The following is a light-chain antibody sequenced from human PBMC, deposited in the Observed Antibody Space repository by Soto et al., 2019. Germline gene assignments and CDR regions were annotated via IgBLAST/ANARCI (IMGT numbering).Light chain of an antibody. Sequence: DIQMTQSPPSLSASVGDRVTITCRASQGISKDLAWFQEKPGKAPQSLIYRASSLQSGVPSKFNGSGSGTEFTLTISSLQPEDSATYYCLQYNNYPYTFGQGTKLEI. V-gene: IGKV1-16*02. J-gene: IGKJ2*01. CDR2: RAS. CDR3: LQYNNYPYT. CDR1: QGISKD.